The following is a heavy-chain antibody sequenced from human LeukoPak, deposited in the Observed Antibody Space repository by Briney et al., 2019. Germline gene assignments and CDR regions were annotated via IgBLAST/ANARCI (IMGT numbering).Heavy chain of an antibody. V-gene: IGHV4-39*01. CDR3: ARRGITYSSSFFAF. CDR2: IFYSGNT. J-gene: IGHJ4*02. Sequence: SETLSLTCTVSGGSIGSSNYYWGWIRHPPGKGLEWIGHIFYSGNTYYNPSLRSRVTISVDTSKNQFSLHLSSVTAADTATYYCARRGITYSSSFFAFWGQGTLVTVSS. D-gene: IGHD2-2*01. CDR1: GGSIGSSNYY.